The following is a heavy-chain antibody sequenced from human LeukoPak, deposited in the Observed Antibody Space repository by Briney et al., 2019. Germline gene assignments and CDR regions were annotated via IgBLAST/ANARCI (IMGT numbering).Heavy chain of an antibody. CDR3: AEDSGYGGNSVSSYY. J-gene: IGHJ4*02. CDR2: ISWNSGSI. D-gene: IGHD4-23*01. V-gene: IGHV3-9*01. CDR1: GFTFDDYA. Sequence: GGSLRLSCAASGFTFDDYAMHWVRQAPGKGLERVSGISWNSGSIGYADSVKGRFTISRDNAKNSLYLQMNSLRADETALYYSAEDSGYGGNSVSSYYWGQGTLVSVSS.